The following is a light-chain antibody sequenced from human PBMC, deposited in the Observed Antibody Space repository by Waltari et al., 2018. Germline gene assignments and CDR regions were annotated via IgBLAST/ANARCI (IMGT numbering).Light chain of an antibody. CDR2: EVT. Sequence: QSALTQPASVSGSPGQSFTISCTGTSSDVGSYNLVSWYQQHPGKAPKLMIYEVTERPSGVSNRFSGSKSDNTASLTISGLQAEDEADYYCCSHAGSSIYVFGTGTKVTIL. CDR3: CSHAGSSIYV. CDR1: SSDVGSYNL. V-gene: IGLV2-23*02. J-gene: IGLJ1*01.